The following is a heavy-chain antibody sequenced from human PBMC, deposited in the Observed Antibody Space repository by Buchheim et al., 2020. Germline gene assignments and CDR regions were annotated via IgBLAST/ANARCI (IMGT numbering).Heavy chain of an antibody. D-gene: IGHD5-24*01. CDR3: AKDFGDGYNYGYFDY. J-gene: IGHJ4*02. CDR1: GFTFSSYG. CDR2: ISYDGSNK. Sequence: QVQLVESGGGVVQPGRSLRLSCAASGFTFSSYGMHWVRQAPGKGLEWVAVISYDGSNKYYADSVKGRFTISRDNSKNTLYLQMNSLRAEDKAVYYCAKDFGDGYNYGYFDYWGQGTL. V-gene: IGHV3-30*18.